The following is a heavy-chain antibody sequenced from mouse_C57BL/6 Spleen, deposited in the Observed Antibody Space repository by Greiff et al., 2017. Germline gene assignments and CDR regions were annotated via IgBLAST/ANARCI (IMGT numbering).Heavy chain of an antibody. Sequence: QVTLKESGAELVKPGASVKISCKASGYAFSSYWMNWVKQRPGKGLEWIGQIYPGDGDTTYNGKFKGKATLTADKSSSTAYMQLSSLTSEDSAVYFGARAPLELGEKAWFAYWGQGTLVTVSA. D-gene: IGHD4-1*01. CDR1: GYAFSSYW. CDR2: IYPGDGDT. CDR3: ARAPLELGEKAWFAY. V-gene: IGHV1-80*01. J-gene: IGHJ3*01.